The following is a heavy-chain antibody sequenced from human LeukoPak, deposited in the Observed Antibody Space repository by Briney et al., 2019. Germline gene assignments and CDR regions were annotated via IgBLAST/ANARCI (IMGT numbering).Heavy chain of an antibody. D-gene: IGHD6-13*01. J-gene: IGHJ4*02. Sequence: GGSLRLSCAASGFTVSNNYMSWVRQAPGKGLEWVSVIYNGGNTYYADPVKGRFTISRDNSKNTLYLQMTSLRAEDTAVYYCAGVSKSATAGTVLDYWGQGTLVTVSS. CDR1: GFTVSNNY. V-gene: IGHV3-53*01. CDR3: AGVSKSATAGTVLDY. CDR2: IYNGGNT.